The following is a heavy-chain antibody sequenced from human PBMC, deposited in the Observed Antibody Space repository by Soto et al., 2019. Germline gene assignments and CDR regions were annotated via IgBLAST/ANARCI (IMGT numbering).Heavy chain of an antibody. D-gene: IGHD5-18*01. CDR1: GYTFTGYY. Sequence: QVQLVQCGAEVKKPGVSVKVSYKASGYTFTGYYMHWVRQAPGQGLEWMGWINPNTGGTNSAQNFQGRVAMTRDTSISTAYMELSRLRSDDTAVYYCARGDTASNLPPFNYWGQGTLVTVSS. V-gene: IGHV1-2*02. CDR2: INPNTGGT. CDR3: ARGDTASNLPPFNY. J-gene: IGHJ4*02.